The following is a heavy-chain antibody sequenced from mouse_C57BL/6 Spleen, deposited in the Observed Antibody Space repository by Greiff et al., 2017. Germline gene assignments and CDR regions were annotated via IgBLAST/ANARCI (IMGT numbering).Heavy chain of an antibody. CDR2: IYPGDGDT. CDR3: ARRRYDYDGGFAY. D-gene: IGHD2-4*01. V-gene: IGHV1-82*01. J-gene: IGHJ3*01. Sequence: VQLQQSGPELVKPGASVKISCKASGYAFSSSWMNWVKQRPGKGLEWIGRIYPGDGDTNYNGKFKGKATLTADKSSSTAYMQLSSLTSEDSAVYVCARRRYDYDGGFAYWGQGTLVTVSA. CDR1: GYAFSSSW.